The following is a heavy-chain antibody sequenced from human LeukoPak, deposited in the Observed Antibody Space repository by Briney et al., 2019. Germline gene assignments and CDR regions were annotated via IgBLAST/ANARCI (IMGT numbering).Heavy chain of an antibody. CDR1: GYRFTNYW. Sequence: PGESLKISCKGSGYRFTNYWIGWVRQMPGKGLECMGIIYPDDSDIRYSPSFQGQVTISADKSVSTAYLQWSSLKASDTAIYYCARHTRGVDTALVHDAFDIWGQGTRVTVSS. CDR2: IYPDDSDI. D-gene: IGHD5-18*01. J-gene: IGHJ3*02. V-gene: IGHV5-51*01. CDR3: ARHTRGVDTALVHDAFDI.